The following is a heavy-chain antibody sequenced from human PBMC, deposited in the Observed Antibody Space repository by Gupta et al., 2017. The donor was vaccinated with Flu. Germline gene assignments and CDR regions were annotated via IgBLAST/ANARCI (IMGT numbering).Heavy chain of an antibody. J-gene: IGHJ4*02. CDR3: AKAASVNFWIGYY. D-gene: IGHD3-3*01. CDR2: ISGSVGTT. Sequence: QTPGKGLEWVSSISGSVGTTYYADSVKGRFTISRDNSKNTQYLQMNNLRAEDTAVYYCAKAASVNFWIGYYWGQGALVTVSS. V-gene: IGHV3-23*01.